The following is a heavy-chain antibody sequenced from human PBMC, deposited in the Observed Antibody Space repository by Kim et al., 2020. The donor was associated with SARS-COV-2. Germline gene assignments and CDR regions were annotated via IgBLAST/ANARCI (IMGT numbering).Heavy chain of an antibody. V-gene: IGHV3-23*01. J-gene: IGHJ4*02. CDR1: GFTFNNYA. Sequence: GGSLRLSCAASGFTFNNYAMSWVSRTPGKGLEWVSAISGGGTSTYYADSVKDRFTISRDNSKNTLSLQMNSLRAEDTAVYYCAKETMVVGKGYFDYWGRG. D-gene: IGHD3-22*01. CDR3: AKETMVVGKGYFDY. CDR2: ISGGGTST.